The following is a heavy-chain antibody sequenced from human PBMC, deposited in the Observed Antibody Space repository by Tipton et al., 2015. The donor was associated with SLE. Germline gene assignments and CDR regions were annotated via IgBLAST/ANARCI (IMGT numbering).Heavy chain of an antibody. CDR2: INHSGST. V-gene: IGHV4-34*01. Sequence: TLSLTCAVYGGSFSDYSWSWIRQPPGKGLEWIGEINHSGSTNYNPSLKSRVTISIDRSKNQFSLRLSSVTAADTAVYYCARDCTTGVCYTTSFDYWGQGTLVTVSP. CDR3: ARDCTTGVCYTTSFDY. CDR1: GGSFSDYS. D-gene: IGHD2-8*01. J-gene: IGHJ4*02.